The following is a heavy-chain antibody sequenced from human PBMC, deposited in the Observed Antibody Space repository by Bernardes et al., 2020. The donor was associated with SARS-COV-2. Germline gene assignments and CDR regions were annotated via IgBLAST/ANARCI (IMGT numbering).Heavy chain of an antibody. D-gene: IGHD3-22*01. CDR1: GYTFTGYY. CDR2: INPNSGGT. V-gene: IGHV1-2*02. J-gene: IGHJ6*02. Sequence: ASVKVFCKASGYTFTGYYMHWVRQAPGQGLEWMGWINPNSGGTNYAQKFQGRVTMTRDTSISTAYMELSRLRSDDTAVYYCAIPPTNYDRYGMDVWGQGTTVNVSS. CDR3: AIPPTNYDRYGMDV.